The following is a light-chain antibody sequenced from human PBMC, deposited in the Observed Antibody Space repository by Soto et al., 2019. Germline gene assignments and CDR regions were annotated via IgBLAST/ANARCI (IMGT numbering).Light chain of an antibody. CDR1: SSDVGGYNY. Sequence: QSVLTQPPSASGSPGPSVTISCTGTSSDVGGYNYVSWYQQYPGRAPKLMIYEVTKRPSGVPDRFSGSKSGNTASLTVSGLQAEDEADYYCSSYAASNNFYFVFGGGTKVTVL. CDR2: EVT. CDR3: SSYAASNNFYFV. J-gene: IGLJ3*02. V-gene: IGLV2-8*01.